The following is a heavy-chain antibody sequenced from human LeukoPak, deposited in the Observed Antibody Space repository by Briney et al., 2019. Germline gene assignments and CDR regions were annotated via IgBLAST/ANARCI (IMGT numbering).Heavy chain of an antibody. J-gene: IGHJ6*03. CDR1: GGTFSSYA. CDR3: ARTTGIGDDYYYYMDV. V-gene: IGHV1-69*05. D-gene: IGHD1-1*01. CDR2: IIPIFGTA. Sequence: GASVKVSCKASGGTFSSYAISWVRQAPGQGLEWMGGIIPIFGTANYVQKFQGRVTITTDESTSTAYMELSSLRSEDTAVYYCARTTGIGDDYYYYMDVWGKGTTVTVSS.